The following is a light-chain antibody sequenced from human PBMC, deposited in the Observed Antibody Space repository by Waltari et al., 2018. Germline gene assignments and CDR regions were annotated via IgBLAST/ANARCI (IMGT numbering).Light chain of an antibody. CDR2: KHN. CDR1: FLDTQD. CDR3: QSADSSGPSVV. J-gene: IGLJ2*01. V-gene: IGLV3-25*03. Sequence: SYELTQPSPMSVSPGQPARLTCSGTFLDTQDGYWYQQKPGQAPILVIFKHNERPSGIPERFSGSSSGTTVTLTISGVQAEDEADYYCQSADSSGPSVVFGGGTKLT.